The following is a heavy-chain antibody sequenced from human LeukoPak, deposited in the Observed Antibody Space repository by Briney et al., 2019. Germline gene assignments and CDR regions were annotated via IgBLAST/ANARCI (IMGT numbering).Heavy chain of an antibody. D-gene: IGHD1-26*01. Sequence: SETLSLTCSVSGGSMTSHYWSWIRRPPGRGLEWIAYVFYSGDTNYNPSLKSRVTISVDTSKNQFSLKLDSVTAADTAVYFCARQPYMLGAYYFDFWGQGTLVTVSS. V-gene: IGHV4-59*08. CDR1: GGSMTSHY. CDR2: VFYSGDT. CDR3: ARQPYMLGAYYFDF. J-gene: IGHJ4*02.